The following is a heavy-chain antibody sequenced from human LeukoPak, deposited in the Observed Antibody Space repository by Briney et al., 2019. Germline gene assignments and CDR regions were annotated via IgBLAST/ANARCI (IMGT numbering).Heavy chain of an antibody. V-gene: IGHV1-69*05. CDR2: IIPIFGTA. D-gene: IGHD3-22*01. CDR3: ARGLYTAYYYDSSGYGDFDY. Sequence: GSSVKVSCKASGGTFSSYAISWVRQAPGQGLEWMGGIIPIFGTANYAQKFQGRVTITTDESTSTAYMELSSLRSEDTAVYYCARGLYTAYYYDSSGYGDFDYWGQGTLVTVSS. CDR1: GGTFSSYA. J-gene: IGHJ4*02.